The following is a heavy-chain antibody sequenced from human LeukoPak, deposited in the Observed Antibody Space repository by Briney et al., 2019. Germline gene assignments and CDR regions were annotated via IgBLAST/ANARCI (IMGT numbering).Heavy chain of an antibody. V-gene: IGHV3-23*01. Sequence: GGSLRLSCAASGFTFSSYAMSWVRQAPGKGLEWVSAISGSGGSTYYADSVKGRFTISRDNSKNTLYLQMNSLRAEDTAVYYCAKDLSLEYYYDSSGCLDYWGQGTLVTVSS. D-gene: IGHD3-22*01. CDR2: ISGSGGST. CDR1: GFTFSSYA. CDR3: AKDLSLEYYYDSSGCLDY. J-gene: IGHJ4*02.